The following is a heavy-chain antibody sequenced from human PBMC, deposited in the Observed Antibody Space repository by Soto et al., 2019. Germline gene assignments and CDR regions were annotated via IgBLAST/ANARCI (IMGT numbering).Heavy chain of an antibody. D-gene: IGHD2-21*01. CDR2: NNAGNGHT. CDR1: GYTFTSYA. J-gene: IGHJ4*02. V-gene: IGHV1-3*01. Sequence: QVQLVQSGAEVKKPGASVKVSCKASGYTFTSYAMHWVRQAPGQRLEWMGWNNAGNGHTKYSQKFQGKVTITRDTPASTPHMELSSLRSEDTAVYFWARAIVVVPAADYWDQRSLVTVSS. CDR3: ARAIVVVPAADY.